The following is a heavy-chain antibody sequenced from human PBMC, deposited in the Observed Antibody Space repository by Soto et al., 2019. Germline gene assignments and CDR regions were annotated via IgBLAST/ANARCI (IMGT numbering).Heavy chain of an antibody. CDR1: GGSVSREHYY. V-gene: IGHV4-61*03. CDR2: FYYTGST. D-gene: IGHD5-12*01. Sequence: PSETLSVTCTVAGGSVSREHYYWNWNRQPPGKGLEWIGYFYYTGSTNYNPSLESRLTMSVDMSKNHFSLKLSSVTAADTAVYYCAGGTDGKKVAYWGQGTLVTVSS. J-gene: IGHJ4*02. CDR3: AGGTDGKKVAY.